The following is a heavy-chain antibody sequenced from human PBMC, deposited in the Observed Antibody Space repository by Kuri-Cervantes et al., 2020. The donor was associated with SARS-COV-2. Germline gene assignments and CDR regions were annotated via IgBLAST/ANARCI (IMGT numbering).Heavy chain of an antibody. CDR1: GFTFSSYG. J-gene: IGHJ4*02. CDR2: MSYDTRNK. CDR3: AKIPFYDSSGYYSNY. Sequence: GESLKISCAASGFTFSSYGMHWVRQAPGKGLEWVAVMSYDTRNKYYADSVKGRFTISRDNSKNTLYLQVNSLRAEDTAVYYCAKIPFYDSSGYYSNYWGQGTLVTVSS. V-gene: IGHV3-30*18. D-gene: IGHD3-22*01.